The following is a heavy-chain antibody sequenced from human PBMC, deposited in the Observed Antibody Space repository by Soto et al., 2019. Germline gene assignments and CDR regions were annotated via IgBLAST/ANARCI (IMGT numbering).Heavy chain of an antibody. CDR2: IKNKMEGGTT. CDR1: GFTLSNAW. CDR3: APNGNFDY. V-gene: IGHV3-15*01. Sequence: PGGSLRLSCAASGFTLSNAWVSWVRQAPGKGLEWVGRIKNKMEGGTTDYAAPVKGRFTISRDDSKNMLYLQMNSLITDDTAVYYCAPNGNFDYWGQGTLVTVSS. D-gene: IGHD2-8*01. J-gene: IGHJ4*02.